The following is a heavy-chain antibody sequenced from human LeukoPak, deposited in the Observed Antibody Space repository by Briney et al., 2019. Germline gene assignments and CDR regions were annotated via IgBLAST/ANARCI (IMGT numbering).Heavy chain of an antibody. CDR1: GYTFTSYG. D-gene: IGHD3-3*01. CDR3: ARDRGRGYDFWSGPNEYYYYYMDV. V-gene: IGHV1-69*05. Sequence: ASVKVSCKASGYTFTSYGISWVRQAPGQGLEWMGGIIPIFGTANYAQKFQGRVTITTDESTSTAYMELSSLRSKDTAVYYCARDRGRGYDFWSGPNEYYYYYMDVWGKGTTVTVSS. J-gene: IGHJ6*03. CDR2: IIPIFGTA.